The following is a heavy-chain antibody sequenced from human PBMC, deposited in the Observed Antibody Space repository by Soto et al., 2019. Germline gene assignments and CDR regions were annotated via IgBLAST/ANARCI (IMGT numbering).Heavy chain of an antibody. Sequence: EVQLVESGGGVVRPGGSLRLSCAASGLTFDEYALTWVRQAPGKGLEWVAGINWNGGSKGYADSVKGRFTISRDNAKSSLYLQMNNLRAEDTAFYFCARATQSYYDTSGYYSYVHWGQGAQVTVSS. J-gene: IGHJ4*02. CDR3: ARATQSYYDTSGYYSYVH. CDR2: INWNGGSK. D-gene: IGHD3-22*01. CDR1: GLTFDEYA. V-gene: IGHV3-20*04.